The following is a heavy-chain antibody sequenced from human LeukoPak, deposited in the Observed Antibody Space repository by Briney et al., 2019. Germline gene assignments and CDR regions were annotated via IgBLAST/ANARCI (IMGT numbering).Heavy chain of an antibody. Sequence: GGSLRLSCAASGFTFSSYEMNWVRQAPGKGLEWVSYISSSGSTIYYADSVKGRFTISRDNSKNTLYLQMGSLRAEDMAVYYCARDGNGYSSGWYVPGYFQHWGQGTLVTVSS. D-gene: IGHD6-19*01. CDR1: GFTFSSYE. V-gene: IGHV3-48*03. CDR3: ARDGNGYSSGWYVPGYFQH. J-gene: IGHJ1*01. CDR2: ISSSGSTI.